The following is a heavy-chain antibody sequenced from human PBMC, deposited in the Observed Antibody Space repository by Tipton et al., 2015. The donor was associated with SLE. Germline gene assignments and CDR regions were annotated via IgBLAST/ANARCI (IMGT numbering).Heavy chain of an antibody. Sequence: TLSLTCAVYGGSFSGYYWSWIRQPPGKGLEWIGEINHSGSTNYNPSLKSRVTISVDTSKNQFSLKLSSVTAADTAVYYCAGGWNDSSGYYYWGQGTLVTVSS. J-gene: IGHJ4*02. V-gene: IGHV4-34*01. D-gene: IGHD3-22*01. CDR2: INHSGST. CDR3: AGGWNDSSGYYY. CDR1: GGSFSGYY.